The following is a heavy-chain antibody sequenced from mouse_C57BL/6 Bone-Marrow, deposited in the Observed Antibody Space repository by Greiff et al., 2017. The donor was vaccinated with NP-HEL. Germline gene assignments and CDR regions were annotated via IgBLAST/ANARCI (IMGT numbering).Heavy chain of an antibody. CDR2: IHPNSGST. J-gene: IGHJ1*03. CDR3: DLLWYFDV. V-gene: IGHV1-64*01. Sequence: VQLQQPGAELVKPGASVKLSCKASGYTFTSYWMHWVKQRPGQGLEWIGMIHPNSGSTNYNEKFNSKATLTVDKSSSTAYMQLSSLTSEDSAVYYCDLLWYFDVWGTGTTVTVSS. CDR1: GYTFTSYW. D-gene: IGHD1-1*01.